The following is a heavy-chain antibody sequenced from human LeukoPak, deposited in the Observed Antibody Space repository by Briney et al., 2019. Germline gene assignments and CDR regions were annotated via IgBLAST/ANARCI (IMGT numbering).Heavy chain of an antibody. CDR1: GGSISSYY. V-gene: IGHV4-59*01. Sequence: SETLSLTCTVSGGSISSYYWSWIRQPPGKGLEWIGYIYYSGSTNYNPSLKSRVTISVDTSKNQFSLKLSSVTAADTAVYYCAREGRDCSSTSCYYFDYWGQGTLVTVSS. CDR3: AREGRDCSSTSCYYFDY. CDR2: IYYSGST. J-gene: IGHJ4*02. D-gene: IGHD2-2*01.